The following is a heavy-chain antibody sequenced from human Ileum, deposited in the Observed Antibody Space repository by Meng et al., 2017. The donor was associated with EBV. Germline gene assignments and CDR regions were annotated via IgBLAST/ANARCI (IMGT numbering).Heavy chain of an antibody. Sequence: QVHLQDAGPGLGKPSETLSLTCTVSGGSISSYYWSWIRQPPGKGLEWIGYIYYSGSTNYNPSLKSRVTISVDTSKNQFSLNLSSVTAADTAVYYCARGGWSLDYWGQGTLVTVSS. CDR3: ARGGWSLDY. CDR1: GGSISSYY. D-gene: IGHD2-15*01. V-gene: IGHV4-59*08. J-gene: IGHJ4*02. CDR2: IYYSGST.